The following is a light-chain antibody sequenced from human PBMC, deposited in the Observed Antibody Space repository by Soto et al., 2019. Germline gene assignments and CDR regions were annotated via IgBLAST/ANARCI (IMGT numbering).Light chain of an antibody. CDR2: GAS. J-gene: IGKJ4*01. CDR3: RQYGSSPLT. CDR1: QSVSSSL. V-gene: IGKV3-20*01. Sequence: EIVLTQSPGTLSLSPGERATLSCRASQSVSSSLLAWYQQKPGQAPRLLIYGASSRATGIPDRFSGSGSGTDFTLTISRLEPEDVAVYYCRQYGSSPLTFGGGTKVEIK.